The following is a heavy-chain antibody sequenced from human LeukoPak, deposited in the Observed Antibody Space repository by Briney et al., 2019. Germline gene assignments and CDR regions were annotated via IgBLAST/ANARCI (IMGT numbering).Heavy chain of an antibody. D-gene: IGHD2-2*01. Sequence: PGGSLRLSCAASGFTFSSYGMHWVRQAPGKGLEWVAFIRYDGSNKYYADSVKGRFTISRDNSKNTLYLQMNSLRAEDTAVYYCARDGGPVVPAIDYWGQGTLVTVSS. CDR2: IRYDGSNK. CDR3: ARDGGPVVPAIDY. V-gene: IGHV3-30*02. CDR1: GFTFSSYG. J-gene: IGHJ4*02.